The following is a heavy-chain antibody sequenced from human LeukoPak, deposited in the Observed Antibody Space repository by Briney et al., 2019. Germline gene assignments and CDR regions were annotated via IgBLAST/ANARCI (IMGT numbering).Heavy chain of an antibody. Sequence: PSETLSLTCTVSGGSISSSSYYWGWIRQPPGKGLEWIGSIYYSGSTNHNPSLKSRVTISVDTSKNQFSLKLSSVTAADTAVYYCARGPAAPTSFDYWGQGTLVTVSS. D-gene: IGHD2-2*01. CDR1: GGSISSSSYY. CDR2: IYYSGST. V-gene: IGHV4-39*07. J-gene: IGHJ4*02. CDR3: ARGPAAPTSFDY.